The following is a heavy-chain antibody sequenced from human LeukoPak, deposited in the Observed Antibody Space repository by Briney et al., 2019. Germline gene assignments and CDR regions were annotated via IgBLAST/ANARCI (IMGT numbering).Heavy chain of an antibody. CDR3: ARGAPYYDYVWGSYDY. CDR1: GGSISSSSYY. V-gene: IGHV4-39*07. Sequence: PSETLSLTCTVSGGSISSSSYYWGWIRQPPGKGLEWIGSIYYSGSTYYNPSHKSRVTISVDTSKNQFSLKLSSVTAADTAVYYCARGAPYYDYVWGSYDYWGQGTLVTVSS. J-gene: IGHJ4*02. CDR2: IYYSGST. D-gene: IGHD3-16*01.